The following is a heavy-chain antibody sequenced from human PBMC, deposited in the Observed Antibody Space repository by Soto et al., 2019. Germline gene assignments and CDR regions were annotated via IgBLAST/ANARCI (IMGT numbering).Heavy chain of an antibody. Sequence: PSGTLSLTFTVSGGSISSCCYYWSWIRQHPGKGLEWIGYIYYSGSTYYNPSLKSRVTISVDTSKNQFSLKLSSVTAADTAVYYCARVDSSGYYSFLDYWGQGTLVTVSS. CDR3: ARVDSSGYYSFLDY. V-gene: IGHV4-31*03. CDR1: GGSISSCCYY. CDR2: IYYSGST. J-gene: IGHJ4*02. D-gene: IGHD3-22*01.